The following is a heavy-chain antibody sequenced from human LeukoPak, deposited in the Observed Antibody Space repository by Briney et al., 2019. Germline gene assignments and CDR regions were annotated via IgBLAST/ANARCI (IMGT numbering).Heavy chain of an antibody. CDR2: INHSGST. CDR1: GGSFSGYY. D-gene: IGHD2-2*02. V-gene: IGHV4-34*01. CDR3: ARGQYCSSTSCYTISIAAAGAFDY. Sequence: SETLSLTCAVYGGSFSGYYWSWIRQPPGKGLEWIGEINHSGSTNYNPSLKRRVTISVDTSQNQFSLKLSSVTAADTAVYYCARGQYCSSTSCYTISIAAAGAFDYWGQGTLVTVSS. J-gene: IGHJ4*02.